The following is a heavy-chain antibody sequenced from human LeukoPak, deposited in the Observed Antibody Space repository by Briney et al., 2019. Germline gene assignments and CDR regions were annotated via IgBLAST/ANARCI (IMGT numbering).Heavy chain of an antibody. CDR2: IYHSGST. Sequence: SQTLSLTCAVSGGSISSGGYSWSWIRQPPGKGLEWIGYIYHSGSTYYNPSLKSRVTISVDRSKNQFSLKLSSVTAADTAVYYCARDQRYYDSSGYYRNWFDPWGQGTLVTVSS. D-gene: IGHD3-22*01. J-gene: IGHJ5*02. CDR3: ARDQRYYDSSGYYRNWFDP. V-gene: IGHV4-30-2*01. CDR1: GGSISSGGYS.